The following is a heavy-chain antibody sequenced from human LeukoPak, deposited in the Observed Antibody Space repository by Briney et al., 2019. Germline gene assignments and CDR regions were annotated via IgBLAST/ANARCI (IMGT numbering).Heavy chain of an antibody. J-gene: IGHJ6*03. CDR1: GFTFSDHY. V-gene: IGHV3-72*01. CDR3: ARVYSLHHYYMDV. Sequence: GGSLRLSCAASGFTFSDHYMDWVRQAPGKGLEWVGRTRNKANSYTTEYAASVKGRFTISRDDSKNSLYLQMNSLKTEDTAVYYCARVYSLHHYYMDVWGKGTTVTVSS. D-gene: IGHD5-18*01. CDR2: TRNKANSYTT.